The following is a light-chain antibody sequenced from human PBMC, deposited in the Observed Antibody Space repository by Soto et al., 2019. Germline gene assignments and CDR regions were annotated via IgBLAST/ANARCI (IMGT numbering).Light chain of an antibody. CDR2: DVR. V-gene: IGLV2-14*01. J-gene: IGLJ1*01. CDR1: TSDIGGYNF. Sequence: QSALTQPASVSGSPGQSITISCTGTTSDIGGYNFVSWYQQHPGKAPKLLIYDVRNRPSGVSNRFSGSKSGNTASLTISGLQAEDEADYYCNSYRTISTYVFGSGTKHRP. CDR3: NSYRTISTYV.